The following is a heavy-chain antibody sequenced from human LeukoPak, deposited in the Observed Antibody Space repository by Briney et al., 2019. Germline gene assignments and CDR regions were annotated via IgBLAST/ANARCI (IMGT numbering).Heavy chain of an antibody. Sequence: SQTLSLTCTVSGGSISSGGYYWSWIRQHPGKGLEWIGYIYYSGSTYYNPSLKSRVTISVDTSKNQFSLKLSSVTAADTAVYYCVRVGRGARWPLYFDYWGQGTLVTVSS. CDR2: IYYSGST. CDR1: GGSISSGGYY. V-gene: IGHV4-31*03. D-gene: IGHD1-26*01. CDR3: VRVGRGARWPLYFDY. J-gene: IGHJ4*02.